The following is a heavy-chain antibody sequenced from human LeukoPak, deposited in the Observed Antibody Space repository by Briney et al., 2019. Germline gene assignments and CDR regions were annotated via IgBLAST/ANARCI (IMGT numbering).Heavy chain of an antibody. CDR2: INPNSGGT. Sequence: GASVKVSCKASGYTFTGYYMHWLRQAPGQGLEWMGWINPNSGGTNYAQKFQGRVTMTRDTSISTAYVDLSRLRSDDTDVYYCARTFLDAFDIWGQGTMVTVSS. J-gene: IGHJ3*02. D-gene: IGHD2/OR15-2a*01. V-gene: IGHV1-2*02. CDR1: GYTFTGYY. CDR3: ARTFLDAFDI.